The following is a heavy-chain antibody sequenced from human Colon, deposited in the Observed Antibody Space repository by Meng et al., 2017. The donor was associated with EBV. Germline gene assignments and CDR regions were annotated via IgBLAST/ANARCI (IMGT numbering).Heavy chain of an antibody. CDR1: GFRCRAYY. V-gene: IGHV3-23*04. Sequence: VQLVECWGGWGTPGGCMKLSCTASGFRCRAYYMTWIRQAPGKGLEWVSGISGGGDNIYYADSVKGRFTIPRDNSKNTVDLQMNSLRAEDMALYYCVPSPGGQGTLVTVSS. CDR2: ISGGGDNI. D-gene: IGHD1-14*01. J-gene: IGHJ4*02. CDR3: VPSP.